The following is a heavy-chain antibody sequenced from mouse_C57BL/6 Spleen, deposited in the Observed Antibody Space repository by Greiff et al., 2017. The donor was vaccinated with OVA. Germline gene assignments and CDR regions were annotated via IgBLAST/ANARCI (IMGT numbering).Heavy chain of an antibody. J-gene: IGHJ4*01. Sequence: VQLQQSGAELVRPGTSVKVSCKASGYAFTNYLIEWVKQRPGQGLEWIGVINPGSGGTNYNEKFKGKATLTADKSSSTAYMQLSSLTSEDSAVYVCARRANWDAMDYWGQGTSVTVSA. CDR2: INPGSGGT. CDR1: GYAFTNYL. CDR3: ARRANWDAMDY. D-gene: IGHD4-1*01. V-gene: IGHV1-54*01.